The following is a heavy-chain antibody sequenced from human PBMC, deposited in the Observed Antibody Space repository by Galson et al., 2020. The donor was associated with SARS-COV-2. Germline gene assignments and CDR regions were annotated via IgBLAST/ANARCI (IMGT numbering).Heavy chain of an antibody. CDR3: AAYSVVVVTPTPVRAYY. D-gene: IGHD2-15*01. CDR2: IYHSRAN. CDR1: GYSISSVYF. V-gene: IGHV4-38-2*01. Sequence: SQTLSLTCLVSGYSISSVYFTGWIRHPPGEGLEWRGSIYHSRANFYNPSLRSRLNMSVATSNNQFSLNLISVTAADTAIYYCAAYSVVVVTPTPVRAYYGGQGTLVTVSS. J-gene: IGHJ4*02.